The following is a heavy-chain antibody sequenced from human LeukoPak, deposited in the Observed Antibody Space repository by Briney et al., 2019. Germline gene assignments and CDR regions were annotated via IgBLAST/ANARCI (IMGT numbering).Heavy chain of an antibody. J-gene: IGHJ4*02. Sequence: GGSLRLSCAASGFTFSSYGMHWVRQAPGKGLEWVAVISYDGSNKYYADSVKGRFTISRDNSKNTLYLQMNSLRAEDTAVYYCAKGSSSWYVEEYYFDYWGQGTLVTVSS. CDR2: ISYDGSNK. CDR3: AKGSSSWYVEEYYFDY. D-gene: IGHD6-13*01. V-gene: IGHV3-30*18. CDR1: GFTFSSYG.